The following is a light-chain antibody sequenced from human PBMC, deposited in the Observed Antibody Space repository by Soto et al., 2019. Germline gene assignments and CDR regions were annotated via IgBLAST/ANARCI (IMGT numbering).Light chain of an antibody. CDR2: GAS. V-gene: IGKV3-20*01. J-gene: IGKJ1*01. CDR1: QTVISSN. Sequence: EVRLNHNPETLSLSPGGRASRSCKASQTVISSNLAWYQQKPGQALGLLIYGASSRATGIPDRFSGSGSGTDFTLTISRLEPEDFAVYYCQQYGSSPRTFRQWT. CDR3: QQYGSSPRT.